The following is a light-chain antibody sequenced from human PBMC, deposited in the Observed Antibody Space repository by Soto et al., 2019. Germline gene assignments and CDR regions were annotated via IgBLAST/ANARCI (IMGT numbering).Light chain of an antibody. Sequence: EVRMTQSPATLSVSPGERATLSCRASQSVGSNVAWYQQKPGQAPRLLIYGAFTRATGIPARFSGSGSGTEFTLTISSLQSEDFAVYYCHQYDNWPPWTFGQGTKVEIK. CDR2: GAF. V-gene: IGKV3-15*01. CDR1: QSVGSN. J-gene: IGKJ1*01. CDR3: HQYDNWPPWT.